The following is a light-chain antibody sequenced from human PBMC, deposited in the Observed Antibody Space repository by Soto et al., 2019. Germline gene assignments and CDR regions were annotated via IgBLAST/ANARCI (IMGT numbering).Light chain of an antibody. CDR2: DVS. CDR3: QQRSNWPT. Sequence: EIVLTQSPATLSVSPGERATLSCRASQSPRSSLVFYQEKPGQAPSLLIYDVSNRAAVIPARFSGSGSGKYFPLTISSLEHEDFAVYYCQQRSNWPTFGQGTRLEI. V-gene: IGKV3-11*01. J-gene: IGKJ5*01. CDR1: QSPRSS.